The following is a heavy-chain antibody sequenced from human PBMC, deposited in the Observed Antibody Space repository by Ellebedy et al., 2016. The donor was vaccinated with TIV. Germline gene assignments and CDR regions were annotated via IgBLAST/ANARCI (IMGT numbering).Heavy chain of an antibody. CDR3: ARVEGSFNSTNWYGSDY. J-gene: IGHJ4*02. CDR1: GGAISSGGHY. V-gene: IGHV4-31*03. Sequence: SETLSLTXTVSGGAISSGGHYWSWIRQYPGKGLEWIGYISHSGRTHYNPSLRSRTIISVDTSKNQFSLKLTAVTAADTAVDYCARVEGSFNSTNWYGSDYWGQGTLVTVSS. D-gene: IGHD2-2*01. CDR2: ISHSGRT.